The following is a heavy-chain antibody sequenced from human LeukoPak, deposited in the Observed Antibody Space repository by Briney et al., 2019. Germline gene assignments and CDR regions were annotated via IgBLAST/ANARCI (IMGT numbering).Heavy chain of an antibody. Sequence: SETLSLTCAVYGGSFSGYYWSWLRQPPGKGLEWIGEINHSGSTNYNPSLTSRVTISVDTSKNQFSLKLSSVTATDTAVYYCARVSGRWLQTRYYFDYGGQGTLVTVSS. J-gene: IGHJ4*02. CDR3: ARVSGRWLQTRYYFDY. V-gene: IGHV4-34*01. CDR1: GGSFSGYY. CDR2: INHSGST. D-gene: IGHD5-24*01.